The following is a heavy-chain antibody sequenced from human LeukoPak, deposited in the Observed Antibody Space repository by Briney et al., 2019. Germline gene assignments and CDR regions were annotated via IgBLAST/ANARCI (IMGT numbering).Heavy chain of an antibody. Sequence: GGYLRLSCAASGFTFSSYWMHWVRQAPGKGLVWVSRINSDGSSTSYADSVKGRSTISRDNSNNTLYLQMSSLRAEDTAIYYCAKGPTYDSLPYYFDCWGQGTLVTVSS. V-gene: IGHV3-74*01. J-gene: IGHJ4*02. CDR1: GFTFSSYW. D-gene: IGHD3-22*01. CDR3: AKGPTYDSLPYYFDC. CDR2: INSDGSST.